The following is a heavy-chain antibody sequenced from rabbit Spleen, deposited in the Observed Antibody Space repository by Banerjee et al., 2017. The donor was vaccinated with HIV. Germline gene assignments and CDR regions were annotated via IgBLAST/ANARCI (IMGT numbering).Heavy chain of an antibody. D-gene: IGHD8-1*01. CDR1: GFDFSSYYY. Sequence: QSLEESGGDLVKPGASLTLTCTASGFDFSSYYYMCWVRQAPGKGLELIACIDTSSVNTADATWAKGRFTISKTSSTTVTLQMTSLTAADTATYFCARDGAGGSYFALWGPGTLVTVS. CDR2: IDTSSVNT. V-gene: IGHV1S40*01. CDR3: ARDGAGGSYFAL. J-gene: IGHJ4*01.